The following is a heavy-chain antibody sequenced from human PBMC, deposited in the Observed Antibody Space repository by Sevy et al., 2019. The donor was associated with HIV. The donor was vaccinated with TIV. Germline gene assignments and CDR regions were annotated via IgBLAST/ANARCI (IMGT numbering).Heavy chain of an antibody. CDR2: IYYSGST. Sequence: SETLSLTCTVSGGSISSGDYYWSWIRQHPGKGLEWSGYIYYSGSTYYNPSLKSRVTISVDTSKNQFSLKLSSVTAADTAVYYCAREGIGYCSGGSCYSTYYFGMDVWGQGTTVTVSS. J-gene: IGHJ6*02. CDR3: AREGIGYCSGGSCYSTYYFGMDV. CDR1: GGSISSGDYY. V-gene: IGHV4-31*03. D-gene: IGHD2-15*01.